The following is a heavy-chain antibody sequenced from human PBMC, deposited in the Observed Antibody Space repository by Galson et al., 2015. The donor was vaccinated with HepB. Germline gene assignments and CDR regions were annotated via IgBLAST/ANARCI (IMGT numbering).Heavy chain of an antibody. CDR1: GFTFSSYE. J-gene: IGHJ4*02. D-gene: IGHD1-7*01. CDR3: ARAPAEQLELHPLFDY. Sequence: LRLSCAASGFTFSSYEMNWVRQAPGKGLEWVSYISSSGSTIYYADPVKGRFTISRDNAKNSLYLQMNSLRAEDTAVYYCARAPAEQLELHPLFDYWGQGTLVTVSS. V-gene: IGHV3-48*03. CDR2: ISSSGSTI.